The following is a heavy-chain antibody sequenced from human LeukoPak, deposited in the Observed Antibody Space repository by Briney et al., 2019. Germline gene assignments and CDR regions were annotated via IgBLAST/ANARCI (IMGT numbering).Heavy chain of an antibody. V-gene: IGHV3-7*03. J-gene: IGHJ4*02. CDR2: IKQDGSEK. CDR1: GLTFSNYW. D-gene: IGHD3-16*01. CDR3: ARDGFGTGSN. Sequence: PGGSLRLSCAASGLTFSNYWMDWVRQAPGKGLEWVANIKQDGSEKNYVDSVKGRFIISRDNAKNSLYLQMNTLRADDTAVYYCARDGFGTGSNWSQGTLVTVCS.